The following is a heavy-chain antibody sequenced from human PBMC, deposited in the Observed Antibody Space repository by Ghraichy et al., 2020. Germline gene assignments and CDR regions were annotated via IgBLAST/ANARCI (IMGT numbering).Heavy chain of an antibody. CDR2: IYYSGST. Sequence: SQTLSLTCTVSGGSVSSGSYYWSWIRQPPGKGLEWIGYIYYSGSTNYNPSLKSRVTISVDTSKNQFSLKLSSVTAADTAVYYCARGGKYDFWSGYYHDYWGQGTLVTVSS. CDR3: ARGGKYDFWSGYYHDY. D-gene: IGHD3/OR15-3a*01. V-gene: IGHV4-61*01. J-gene: IGHJ4*02. CDR1: GGSVSSGSYY.